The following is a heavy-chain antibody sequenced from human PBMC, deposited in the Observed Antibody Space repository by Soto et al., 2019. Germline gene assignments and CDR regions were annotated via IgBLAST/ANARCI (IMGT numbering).Heavy chain of an antibody. CDR1: GYTFTSYG. CDR3: ARDSLVEAVEGNNWFDP. J-gene: IGHJ5*02. CDR2: ISAYNGNT. V-gene: IGHV1-18*01. D-gene: IGHD2-15*01. Sequence: QVQLVQSVAEVKKPGASVKVSCKASGYTFTSYGISWVRQAPGQGLEWMGWISAYNGNTNYAQKLQGRVTMTTDTSTSTAYMELRSLRSDDTAVYYCARDSLVEAVEGNNWFDPWGQGTLVTVSS.